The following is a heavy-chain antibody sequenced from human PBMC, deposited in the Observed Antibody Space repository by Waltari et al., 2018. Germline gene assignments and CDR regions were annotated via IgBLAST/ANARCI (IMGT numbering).Heavy chain of an antibody. V-gene: IGHV5-51*01. CDR1: GYTFNNYW. Sequence: EVQLVQSGAEVKKPGKSLKISCKASGYTFNNYWIAWVRQMPGKGLEWMGIIYPGDSEARYSPSFQGQVTISADRSISTAYVQWSSLKASDTAMYYCARLSYGDYIDYWGQGTLVTVSS. J-gene: IGHJ4*02. D-gene: IGHD4-17*01. CDR3: ARLSYGDYIDY. CDR2: IYPGDSEA.